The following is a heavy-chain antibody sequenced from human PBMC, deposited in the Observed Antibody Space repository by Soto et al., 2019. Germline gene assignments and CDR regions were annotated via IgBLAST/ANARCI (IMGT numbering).Heavy chain of an antibody. D-gene: IGHD2-2*01. CDR2: INHSGST. CDR1: GGSFSGYY. CDR3: ARGTDIVVVPAVDYYGMDV. J-gene: IGHJ6*02. Sequence: SETLSLTCAVYGGSFSGYYWSWIRQPPGKGLEWIGEINHSGSTNYNPSLKSRVTISVDTSKNQFSLKLSSVTAADTAVYYCARGTDIVVVPAVDYYGMDVWGQGTTVTVSS. V-gene: IGHV4-34*01.